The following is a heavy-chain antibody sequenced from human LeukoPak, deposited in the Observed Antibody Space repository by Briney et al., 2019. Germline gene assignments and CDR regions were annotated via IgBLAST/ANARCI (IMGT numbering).Heavy chain of an antibody. CDR2: GSNK. Sequence: GSNKYSADSVKGRFTISRDNSKNTLYLQMNSLRAEDTAVYYCAREYYYDSSGYPGHFQHWGQGTLVTVSS. D-gene: IGHD3-22*01. J-gene: IGHJ1*01. CDR3: AREYYYDSSGYPGHFQH. V-gene: IGHV3-30-3*01.